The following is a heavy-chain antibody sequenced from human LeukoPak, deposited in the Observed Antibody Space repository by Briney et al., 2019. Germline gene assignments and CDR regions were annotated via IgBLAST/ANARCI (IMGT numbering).Heavy chain of an antibody. Sequence: PGGSLRLSCAASGFTFSSYEMNWVRQAPGKGLEWVSYISSSGSTIYYADSVKGRFTISRDNAKNSLYLQMNSLRAEDTAVYYCARSIVVVIDYYGMDVWGQGTTVTVSS. V-gene: IGHV3-48*03. J-gene: IGHJ6*02. D-gene: IGHD3-22*01. CDR1: GFTFSSYE. CDR3: ARSIVVVIDYYGMDV. CDR2: ISSSGSTI.